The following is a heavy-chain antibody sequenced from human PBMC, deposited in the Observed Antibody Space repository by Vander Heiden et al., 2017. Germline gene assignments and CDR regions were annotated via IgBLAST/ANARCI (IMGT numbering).Heavy chain of an antibody. CDR1: AGSINSYY. V-gene: IGHV4-59*01. CDR2: IYYTGST. CDR3: ARSIAHYDRFDY. D-gene: IGHD3-22*01. Sequence: QVQLQESGPGLVKPSETLSLTCTVSAGSINSYYWSWIWQPPGKGLEWIGYIYYTGSTSYNPSLKSRVTMSLDTSKNQFSLKLSSVTAADTAVYYCARSIAHYDRFDYWGQGTLVTVSS. J-gene: IGHJ4*02.